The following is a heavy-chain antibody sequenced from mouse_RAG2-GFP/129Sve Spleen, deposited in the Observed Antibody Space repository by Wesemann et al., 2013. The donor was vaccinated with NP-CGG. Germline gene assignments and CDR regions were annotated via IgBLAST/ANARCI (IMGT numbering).Heavy chain of an antibody. Sequence: GGGLVQPGGPGNSPVQPLDSLSVALECTGFVRLQRRGLEWVAYISSGSSTIYYADTVKGRFTISRDNPKNTLFLQMTSLRSEDTAMYYCARSAGTGTWFAYWGAKGGLWVTVSA. D-gene: IGHD4-1*01. V-gene: IGHV5-17*02. CDR2: ISSGSSTI. CDR1: DSLSVAL. CDR3: ARSAGTGTWFAY. J-gene: IGHJ3*01.